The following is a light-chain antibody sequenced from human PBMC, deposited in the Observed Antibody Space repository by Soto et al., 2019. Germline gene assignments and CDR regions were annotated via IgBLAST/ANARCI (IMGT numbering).Light chain of an antibody. J-gene: IGKJ4*01. Sequence: IQMTQSPSTLSSSVGDRVTIPCRASQSISVWLAWYQQKAGKAPNLLIYKASRLESGVPSRFSGSGSETEFTLTISRLEPEDFAVYYCRQYGRSLEFAFGGGTKVDIK. CDR1: QSISVW. CDR2: KAS. V-gene: IGKV1-5*03. CDR3: RQYGRSLEFA.